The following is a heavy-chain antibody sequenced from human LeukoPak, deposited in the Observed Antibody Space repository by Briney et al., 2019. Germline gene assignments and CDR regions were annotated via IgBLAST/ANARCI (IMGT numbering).Heavy chain of an antibody. CDR3: ARGEGTTNFEY. V-gene: IGHV4-4*07. CDR1: GGFITSYY. Sequence: SETLSLTCFVSGGFITSYYWSWIRQPAGKGLEWIGRIYTHGTTNYNPSLKSRVTMSIDTSKNQFSLRLSSVTAADTAVYYCARGEGTTNFEYWGQGTLVTVSS. CDR2: IYTHGTT. J-gene: IGHJ4*02. D-gene: IGHD4-17*01.